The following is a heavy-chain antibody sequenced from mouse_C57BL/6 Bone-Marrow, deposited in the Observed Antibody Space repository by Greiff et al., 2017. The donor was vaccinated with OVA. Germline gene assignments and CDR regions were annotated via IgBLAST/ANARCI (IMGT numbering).Heavy chain of an antibody. CDR2: IDPSDSYT. D-gene: IGHD1-1*01. CDR3: ARDTTVVSYWYFDV. J-gene: IGHJ1*03. V-gene: IGHV1-50*01. Sequence: VQLQQPGAELVKPGASVKLSCKASGYTFTSYWMQWVKQRPGQGLEWIGEIDPSDSYTNYHQKFKGKATLTVDTSSSTAYMQLSSLTSEDSAVYYCARDTTVVSYWYFDVWGTGTTVTVSS. CDR1: GYTFTSYW.